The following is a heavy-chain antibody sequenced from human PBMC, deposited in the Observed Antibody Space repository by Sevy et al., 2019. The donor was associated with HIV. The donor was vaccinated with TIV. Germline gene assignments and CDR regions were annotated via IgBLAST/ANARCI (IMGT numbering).Heavy chain of an antibody. J-gene: IGHJ4*02. CDR3: AKDHEMVSAILDY. V-gene: IGHV3-30*18. D-gene: IGHD2-8*01. Sequence: GGSLRLSCSASGFTFRSYGMHWVRQAPDMGLEWVALISYDGNNRYYADSVKGRFTISRDNSKNTLYLQMNSLRPEDTAVYFCAKDHEMVSAILDYWGQGTLVTVSS. CDR2: ISYDGNNR. CDR1: GFTFRSYG.